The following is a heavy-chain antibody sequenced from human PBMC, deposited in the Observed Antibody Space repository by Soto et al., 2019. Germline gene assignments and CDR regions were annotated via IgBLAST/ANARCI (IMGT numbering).Heavy chain of an antibody. V-gene: IGHV4-4*02. D-gene: IGHD1-26*01. Sequence: QVQLQESGPGLVKPSGTLSLTCAVSGGSIRSNNWWSWVRQPPGKGLEWIGEIFHSGSTNYNPSLKXRVXISVDKSKNQFSLKLSSVTAADTAVYYCARVFSGSYSDYWGQGTLVTVSS. CDR1: GGSIRSNNW. J-gene: IGHJ4*02. CDR3: ARVFSGSYSDY. CDR2: IFHSGST.